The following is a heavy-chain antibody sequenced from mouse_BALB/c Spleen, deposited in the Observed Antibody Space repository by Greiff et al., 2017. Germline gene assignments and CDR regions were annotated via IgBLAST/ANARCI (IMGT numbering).Heavy chain of an antibody. CDR3: ARRGQLGPMDY. CDR1: GYTFTSYW. Sequence: QVQLKQSGAELAKPGASVKMSCKASGYTFTSYWMHWVKQRPGQGLEWIGYINPSTGYTEYNQKFKDKATLTADKSSSTAYMQLSSLTSEDSAVYYCARRGQLGPMDYWGQGTSVTVSS. V-gene: IGHV1-7*01. CDR2: INPSTGYT. J-gene: IGHJ4*01. D-gene: IGHD3-2*01.